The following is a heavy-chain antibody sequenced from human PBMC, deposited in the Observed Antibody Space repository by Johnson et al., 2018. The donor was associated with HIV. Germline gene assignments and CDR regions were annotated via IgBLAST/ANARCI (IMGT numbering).Heavy chain of an antibody. D-gene: IGHD6-6*01. CDR1: GFTFANYG. CDR3: ARDRGYSSSSANAFDI. Sequence: VQLVESGGGLVQPGGSLRLSCAASGFTFANYGMHWVRQAPGKGLEWVAFTAHAERITHYADSVKGRFTISRDNPKNTLYLQMSSLRAEDTAVYYCARDRGYSSSSANAFDIWGQGTMVTVSS. V-gene: IGHV3-33*05. CDR2: TAHAERIT. J-gene: IGHJ3*02.